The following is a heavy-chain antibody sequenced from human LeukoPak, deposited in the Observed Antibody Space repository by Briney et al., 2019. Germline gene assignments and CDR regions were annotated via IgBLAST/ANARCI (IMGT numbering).Heavy chain of an antibody. V-gene: IGHV3-21*01. CDR1: GFTFSSYS. CDR3: ARVRDGYNSNAFDI. CDR2: ISSSSSYI. D-gene: IGHD5-24*01. J-gene: IGHJ3*02. Sequence: GGSLRLSCAASGFTFSSYSMNWVRQAPGKGLEWVSSISSSSSYIYYADSVKGRLTISRDNAKNSLYLQMNSLRAEDTAVYYCARVRDGYNSNAFDIWGQGTMVTVSS.